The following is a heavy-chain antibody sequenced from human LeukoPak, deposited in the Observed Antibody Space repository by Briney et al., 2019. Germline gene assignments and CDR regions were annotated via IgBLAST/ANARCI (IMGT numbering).Heavy chain of an antibody. D-gene: IGHD2-2*02. J-gene: IGHJ4*02. V-gene: IGHV1-69-2*01. Sequence: GASVKFSCKVSGYTFTDYYMHWVHQAPGKGLEWMGLVDPEDGETIYAEKFQGRVTITADTSTDTAYMELSSLRSEDTAVYYRATLEDHNVVVVPAAIVRGYWGQGTLVTVSS. CDR1: GYTFTDYY. CDR2: VDPEDGET. CDR3: ATLEDHNVVVVPAAIVRGY.